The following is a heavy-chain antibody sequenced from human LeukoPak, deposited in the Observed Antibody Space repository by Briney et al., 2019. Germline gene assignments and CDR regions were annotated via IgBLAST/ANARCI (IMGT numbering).Heavy chain of an antibody. CDR1: GFTVSSYW. J-gene: IGHJ4*02. CDR3: ARESYYDFC. D-gene: IGHD3-3*01. CDR2: IKQDGSEK. Sequence: GGSLRLSCAVSGFTVSSYWMTWVRQAPGKGLEWVANIKQDGSEKNYVDSVKGRFIISRDNAKNSLYLQMNSLRAEDTAVYYCARESYYDFCWGQGTLVTVSS. V-gene: IGHV3-7*01.